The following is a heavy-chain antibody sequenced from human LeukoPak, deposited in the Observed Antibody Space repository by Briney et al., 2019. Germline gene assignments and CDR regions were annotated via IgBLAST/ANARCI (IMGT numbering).Heavy chain of an antibody. V-gene: IGHV4-59*01. CDR2: IYYSGST. Sequence: PSETLSLTCNVSGASINSDYWSWIRQPPGKGLEWIGYIYYSGSTNYNPSLKSRVTISVDTSKNQFSLKLSSVTAADTAVYYCARDDYGSGSYYNVAIWGQGTMVTVSS. D-gene: IGHD3-10*01. CDR1: GASINSDY. J-gene: IGHJ3*02. CDR3: ARDDYGSGSYYNVAI.